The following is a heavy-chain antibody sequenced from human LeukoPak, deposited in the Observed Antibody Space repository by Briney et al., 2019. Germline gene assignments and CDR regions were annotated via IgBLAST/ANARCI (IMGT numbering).Heavy chain of an antibody. V-gene: IGHV4-59*08. D-gene: IGHD3-10*01. CDR3: ARGSGSYYPNWFDP. CDR2: IYYSGST. Sequence: PSETLSLTCTVSGGSISSYYWSWLRQPPGKGLEWIGYIYYSGSTNYNPSLKSRVTISVDTSKNQFSLKLSSVTAADTAVYYCARGSGSYYPNWFDPWGQGTLVTVSS. J-gene: IGHJ5*02. CDR1: GGSISSYY.